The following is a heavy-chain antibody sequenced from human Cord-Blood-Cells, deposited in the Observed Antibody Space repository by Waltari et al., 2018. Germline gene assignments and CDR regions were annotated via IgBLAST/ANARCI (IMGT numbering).Heavy chain of an antibody. V-gene: IGHV1-2*02. J-gene: IGHJ4*02. Sequence: QVQLVQSGAEVKKPGASVKVSCKASGYTFTGYYMHWVRQAPGQGLEWMGRINPNSGGTNYAQKFQGRVTMTRDTSISTAYMELSRLRSDDTAVYYCARSKDYYGSGSYFDYWGQGTLVTVSS. CDR1: GYTFTGYY. CDR2: INPNSGGT. CDR3: ARSKDYYGSGSYFDY. D-gene: IGHD3-10*01.